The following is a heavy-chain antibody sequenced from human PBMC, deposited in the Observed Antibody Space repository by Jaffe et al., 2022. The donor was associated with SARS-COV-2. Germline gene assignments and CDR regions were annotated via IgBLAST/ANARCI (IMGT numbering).Heavy chain of an antibody. V-gene: IGHV1-8*01. J-gene: IGHJ6*02. CDR3: ARGEYVGGFWSGYFSPHSRGGMDV. Sequence: QVQLVQSGAEVKKPGASVKVSCKASGYTFTSYDINWVRQATGQGLEWMGWMNPNSGNTGYAQKFQGRVTMTRNTSISTAYMELSSLRSEDTAVYYCARGEYVGGFWSGYFSPHSRGGMDVWGQGTTVTVSS. CDR1: GYTFTSYD. D-gene: IGHD3-3*01. CDR2: MNPNSGNT.